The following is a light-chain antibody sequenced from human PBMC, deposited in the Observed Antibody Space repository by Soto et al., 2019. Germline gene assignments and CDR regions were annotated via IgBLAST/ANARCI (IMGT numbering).Light chain of an antibody. Sequence: EIVLPQSPATLSLSPGERATLSCRASQSVSSSYLAWYQQKPGQAPRLLIYGASSRATGIPDRFSGSGSGTDFTLTISRLEPEDFAVYYCQQYGSSPWTFGQGTKV. CDR1: QSVSSSY. CDR2: GAS. CDR3: QQYGSSPWT. V-gene: IGKV3-20*01. J-gene: IGKJ1*01.